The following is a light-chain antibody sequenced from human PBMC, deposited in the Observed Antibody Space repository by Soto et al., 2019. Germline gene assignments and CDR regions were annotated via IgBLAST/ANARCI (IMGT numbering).Light chain of an antibody. V-gene: IGLV7-46*01. CDR1: TGAVTNGHY. Sequence: QALGAQDPSLTLSPGGTVTLTCVSSTGAVTNGHYPYWFHQKPGQAPRTLIYDTTNRHSWTPARFSGSLLGGKAALTLSGAQPEDEAEYYCLLSYNGPYVFGTGTKVTVL. CDR3: LLSYNGPYV. CDR2: DTT. J-gene: IGLJ1*01.